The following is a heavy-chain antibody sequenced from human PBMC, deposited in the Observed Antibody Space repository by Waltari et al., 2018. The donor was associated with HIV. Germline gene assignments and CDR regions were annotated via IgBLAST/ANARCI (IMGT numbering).Heavy chain of an antibody. Sequence: QVQLQESGPGLVKPSETLSLNCTVSGGSISSYYWSWIRQPPGKGLEWIGYIYYSGSTNYNPSLKSRVTISVDTAKNQFSLKLSSVTAADTAVYYCARDRPGYSSGWYIYGMDVWGQGTTVTVSS. CDR2: IYYSGST. CDR3: ARDRPGYSSGWYIYGMDV. V-gene: IGHV4-59*01. J-gene: IGHJ6*02. CDR1: GGSISSYY. D-gene: IGHD6-19*01.